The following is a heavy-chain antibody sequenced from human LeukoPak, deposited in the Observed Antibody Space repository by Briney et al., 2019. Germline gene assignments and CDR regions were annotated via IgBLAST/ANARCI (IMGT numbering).Heavy chain of an antibody. J-gene: IGHJ6*02. D-gene: IGHD7-27*01. Sequence: ASVNVSCKTSGGTFSSSLSAWVRQAPGQGLEWMGGIVPLFGAADYAQKFQGRVTITADESTSTAYMELSSLRSEDTAVYYCASQELMLTGDRRYYYYGMDVWGQGTTVTVSS. CDR3: ASQELMLTGDRRYYYYGMDV. V-gene: IGHV1-69*13. CDR1: GGTFSSSL. CDR2: IVPLFGAA.